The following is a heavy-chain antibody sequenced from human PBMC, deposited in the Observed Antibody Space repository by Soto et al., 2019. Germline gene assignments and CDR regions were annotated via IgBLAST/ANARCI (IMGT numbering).Heavy chain of an antibody. Sequence: QVQLQESGPGLVKPSETLSLSCTVSGGSVSSNSDYWSWIRQPPGKGLEWIAYIYSSGSTNYNPYFKSRVTTSVDSSKNQFSLKLRSVTAADTAVYYCANSGYYEYFQHWGQGTLVTVSS. CDR1: GGSVSSNSDY. CDR3: ANSGYYEYFQH. D-gene: IGHD3-22*01. V-gene: IGHV4-61*01. J-gene: IGHJ1*01. CDR2: IYSSGST.